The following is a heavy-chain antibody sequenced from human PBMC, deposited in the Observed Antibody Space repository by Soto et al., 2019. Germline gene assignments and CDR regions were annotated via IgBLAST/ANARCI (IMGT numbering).Heavy chain of an antibody. D-gene: IGHD1-1*01. CDR3: ANTDGTGRTFMDV. Sequence: GGSLRLSCAASGFTFSSYAMSWVRQAPGKGLEWVSDISGSGGSTYYADSVKGRFTISRDNSKNTLYLQMNSLRAEDTAVYYCANTDGTGRTFMDVWGKGTTVTVSS. V-gene: IGHV3-23*01. J-gene: IGHJ6*04. CDR1: GFTFSSYA. CDR2: ISGSGGST.